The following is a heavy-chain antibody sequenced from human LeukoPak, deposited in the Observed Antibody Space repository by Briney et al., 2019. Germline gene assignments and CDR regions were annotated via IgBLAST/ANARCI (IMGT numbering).Heavy chain of an antibody. V-gene: IGHV3-30*02. J-gene: IGHJ4*02. CDR2: IRYDGSNK. CDR1: GFTFSSYG. CDR3: AKEQNYYDSSGYYI. Sequence: GGSLRLSCAASGFTFSSYGMHWVRQAPGKGLEWVTFIRYDGSNKYYADSVKGRFAISRDNSKNTLYLQMNSLRADDTAVYYCAKEQNYYDSSGYYIWGQGTLVTVSS. D-gene: IGHD3-22*01.